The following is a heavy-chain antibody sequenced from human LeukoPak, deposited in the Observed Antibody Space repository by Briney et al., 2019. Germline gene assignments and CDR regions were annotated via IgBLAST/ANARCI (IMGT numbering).Heavy chain of an antibody. D-gene: IGHD3-22*01. CDR1: GYTFTSYG. CDR3: ATSRKYDSSGFLGY. Sequence: ASVKVSCKASGYTFTSYGISWVRQAPGQGLEWMGWISTYNGNTNYGQKLQGRVTMTTDTSTSTAYTELRSLRSDDTAVYYCATSRKYDSSGFLGYWGQGTLVTVSS. CDR2: ISTYNGNT. V-gene: IGHV1-18*01. J-gene: IGHJ4*02.